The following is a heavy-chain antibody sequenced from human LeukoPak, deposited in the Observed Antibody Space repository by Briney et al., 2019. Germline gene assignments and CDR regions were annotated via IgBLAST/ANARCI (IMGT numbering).Heavy chain of an antibody. V-gene: IGHV3-23*01. D-gene: IGHD3-9*01. CDR3: AKVGGLRYFDWLFDY. J-gene: IGHJ4*02. Sequence: GGSLRLSCAAPGFTFSSYAMSWVRQAPGKGLEWVSAISGSGGSTYYADSVKGRFTISRDNSKNTLYLQMNSLRAEDTAVYYCAKVGGLRYFDWLFDYWGQGTLVTVSS. CDR1: GFTFSSYA. CDR2: ISGSGGST.